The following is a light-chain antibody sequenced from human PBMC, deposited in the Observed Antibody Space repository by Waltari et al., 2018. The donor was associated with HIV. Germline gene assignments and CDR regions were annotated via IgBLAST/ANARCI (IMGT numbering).Light chain of an antibody. Sequence: QSVLTQPASASGNPGQRVTISCSGSRSNIGTNTVSWYQQLPATAPKLLIFSDDRRPSVVPDPFSGSKSGTSASLAISGIQCEDGAVYFCAVWDDSLHGQPVFGGGTLLTV. J-gene: IGLJ7*01. CDR1: RSNIGTNT. CDR2: SDD. CDR3: AVWDDSLHGQPV. V-gene: IGLV1-44*01.